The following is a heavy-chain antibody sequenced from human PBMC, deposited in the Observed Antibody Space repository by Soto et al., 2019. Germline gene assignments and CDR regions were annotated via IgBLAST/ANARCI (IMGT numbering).Heavy chain of an antibody. CDR2: FYYSGNT. J-gene: IGHJ6*02. D-gene: IGHD2-2*01. CDR3: ARLGGYCSSSSGFGFYVMDV. CDR1: GGFISSSSYS. V-gene: IGHV4-39*02. Sequence: PSETLSLTCAVSGGFISSSSYSWGWVRQPPGKGLEWIGTFYYSGNTQYNPSLKSRVTISVDTSKNHFSLKLSSVTAADTAVYYCARLGGYCSSSSGFGFYVMDVWGQGTTVLVSS.